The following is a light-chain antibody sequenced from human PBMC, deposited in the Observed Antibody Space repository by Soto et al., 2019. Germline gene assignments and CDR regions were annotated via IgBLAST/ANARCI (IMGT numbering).Light chain of an antibody. CDR2: KAS. CDR1: QSIDTW. J-gene: IGKJ1*01. V-gene: IGKV1-5*03. Sequence: DIQMTQSPSTLSASVGDTVTITCRASQSIDTWLAWHQQKPGRAPKLLISKASALDSGVPSRFSGSGSGTDFTLTISGLQPDDFAIYYCQQYNSYRAFGQGTKVE. CDR3: QQYNSYRA.